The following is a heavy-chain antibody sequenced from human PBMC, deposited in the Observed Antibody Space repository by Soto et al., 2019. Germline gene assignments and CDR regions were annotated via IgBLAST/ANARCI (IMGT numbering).Heavy chain of an antibody. CDR1: GGSFRTNA. D-gene: IGHD2-2*02. CDR2: IIPIFPTP. CDR3: PSDKYRQPIGGNYYYTRDV. V-gene: IGHV1-69*14. Sequence: QVQLVQSGAEVKKPGSSVKISCKASGGSFRTNAFSWVRQAPGQGLEWMGGIIPIFPTPDYAQKFQGSVTNTAEKSTTISVMKLCSLRSEDAAIYFCPSDKYRQPIGGNYYYTRDVRGQWISVSVSS. J-gene: IGHJ6*02.